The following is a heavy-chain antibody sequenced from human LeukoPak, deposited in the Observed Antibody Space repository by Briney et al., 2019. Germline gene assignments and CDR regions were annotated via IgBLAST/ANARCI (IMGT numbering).Heavy chain of an antibody. Sequence: GGSLRLSCAASGFTFTTYWMHWVRQAPGKGLVWVSHINSDGSITSYADSVKGRFTISRDNAKNTLYLQMNSLRAEDTAVYYCARDKGGASQSVTTFDYWGQGTLVTVSS. V-gene: IGHV3-74*01. D-gene: IGHD4-17*01. CDR2: INSDGSIT. CDR3: ARDKGGASQSVTTFDY. J-gene: IGHJ4*02. CDR1: GFTFTTYW.